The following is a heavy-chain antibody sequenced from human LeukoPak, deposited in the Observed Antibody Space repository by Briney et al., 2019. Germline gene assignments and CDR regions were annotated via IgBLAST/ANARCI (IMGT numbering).Heavy chain of an antibody. CDR2: INPNSGGT. CDR3: ASALDYDFWSGSPGYYYYGMDV. J-gene: IGHJ6*02. D-gene: IGHD3-3*01. CDR1: GYTFTGYY. V-gene: IGHV1-2*02. Sequence: ASVKVSCKASGYTFTGYYMHWVLQAPGQGLEWMGWINPNSGGTNYAQKFQGRVTMTRDTSISTAYMELSRLRSDDTAVYYCASALDYDFWSGSPGYYYYGMDVWGQGTTVTVSS.